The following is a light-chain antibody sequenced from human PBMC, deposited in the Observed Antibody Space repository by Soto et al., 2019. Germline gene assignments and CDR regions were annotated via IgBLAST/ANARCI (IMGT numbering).Light chain of an antibody. CDR3: QKYNSAPLT. Sequence: KQSPGTPSFSPGERATLTCRASQGISNYLAWYQQKPGTVPDLLIYAASTLQSGVPSRFSGSGSGTDFTLTISSLQPEDVATYYCQKYNSAPLTFGQGTRLEIK. J-gene: IGKJ5*01. V-gene: IGKV1-27*01. CDR2: AAS. CDR1: QGISNY.